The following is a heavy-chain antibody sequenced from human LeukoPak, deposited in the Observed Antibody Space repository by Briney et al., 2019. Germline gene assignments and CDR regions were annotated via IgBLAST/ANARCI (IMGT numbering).Heavy chain of an antibody. D-gene: IGHD6-6*01. V-gene: IGHV4-59*01. CDR1: GGSISSYY. CDR3: ARVPGIAARLGYFDY. J-gene: IGHJ4*02. Sequence: PSETLSLTCTVSGGSISSYYWSWIRQPPGKGLEWIGYIYYSGSTNYNPSLKSRVTISVDTSKNQFSLKLSSVTAADTAVYYCARVPGIAARLGYFDYWGQGTLVTVSS. CDR2: IYYSGST.